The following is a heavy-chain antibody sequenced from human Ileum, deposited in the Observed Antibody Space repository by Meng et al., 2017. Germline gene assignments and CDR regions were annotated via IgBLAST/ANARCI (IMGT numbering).Heavy chain of an antibody. D-gene: IGHD1-26*01. Sequence: VQSQSSAPGLLTPSGTLSLTCAVSGGSISPSDWWSWVRQPPGKGLEWIGEIHHSGSTNYNPSLKSRVTISVDKSKNQFSLKLNSVTAADTAVYYCAREWSGSYRHFDYWGQGTLVTVSS. J-gene: IGHJ4*02. CDR1: GGSISPSDW. CDR2: IHHSGST. CDR3: AREWSGSYRHFDY. V-gene: IGHV4-4*02.